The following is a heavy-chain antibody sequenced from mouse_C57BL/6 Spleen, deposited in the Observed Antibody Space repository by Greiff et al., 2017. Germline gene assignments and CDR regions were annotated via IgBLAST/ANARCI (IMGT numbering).Heavy chain of an antibody. D-gene: IGHD4-1*01. Sequence: EVKLMESGGDLVKPGGSLKLSCAASGFTFSSYGMSWVRQTPDKRLEWVATISSGGSYTYYPASVKGRFTISRDNAKNTLYLQMSSLKSEDNAMYYCARELGDYWGQGATLTVSS. CDR1: GFTFSSYG. CDR3: ARELGDY. V-gene: IGHV5-6*01. CDR2: ISSGGSYT. J-gene: IGHJ2*01.